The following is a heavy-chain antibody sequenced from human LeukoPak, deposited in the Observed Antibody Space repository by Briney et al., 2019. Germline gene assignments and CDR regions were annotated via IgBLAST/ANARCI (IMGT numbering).Heavy chain of an antibody. CDR3: ARILGFTLDY. CDR1: GFTFRGYS. J-gene: IGHJ4*02. V-gene: IGHV3-48*02. D-gene: IGHD3-10*01. CDR2: IFTSGTTV. Sequence: GGSLRLSCAGSGFTFRGYSMNWVRQAPGKGLEWVSYIFTSGTTVSYADSVKGRFTISRDNAKNSLYLQMNSLRDEDTAVYYCARILGFTLDYWGQGTLVTVSS.